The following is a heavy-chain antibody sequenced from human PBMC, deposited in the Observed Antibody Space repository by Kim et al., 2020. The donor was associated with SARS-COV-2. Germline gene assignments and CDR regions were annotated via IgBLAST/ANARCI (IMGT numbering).Heavy chain of an antibody. V-gene: IGHV1-69*13. CDR2: IIPIFGTA. J-gene: IGHJ5*02. D-gene: IGHD1-26*01. CDR1: GGTFSSYA. CDR3: AGGPFIGGNWFDP. Sequence: SVKVSCKASGGTFSSYAISWVRQAPGQGLEWMGGIIPIFGTANYAQKFQGRVTITADESTSTAYMELSSLRSEDTAVYYCAGGPFIGGNWFDPWGQGTLVTVSS.